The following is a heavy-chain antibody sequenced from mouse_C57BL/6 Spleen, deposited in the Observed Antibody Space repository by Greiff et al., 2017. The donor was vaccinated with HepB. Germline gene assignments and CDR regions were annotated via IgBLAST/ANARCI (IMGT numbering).Heavy chain of an antibody. J-gene: IGHJ2*01. CDR1: GYTFTSYW. D-gene: IGHD3-2*02. Sequence: QVQLQQPGAELVRPGSSVKLSCKASGYTFTSYWMDWVKQRPGQGLEWIGNIYPSDSETHYNQKFKDKATLTVDKSSSTAYMQLSSLTSEDSAVYYCARSTAQAPLDDWGQGTTLTVSS. V-gene: IGHV1-61*01. CDR2: IYPSDSET. CDR3: ARSTAQAPLDD.